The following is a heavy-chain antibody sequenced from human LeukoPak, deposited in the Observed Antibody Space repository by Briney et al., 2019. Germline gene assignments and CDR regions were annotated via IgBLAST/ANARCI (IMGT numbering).Heavy chain of an antibody. V-gene: IGHV1-46*01. CDR3: ARFPNTAMVMGLEYYYYGMDV. CDR2: INPSGGST. CDR1: GYTFTSYY. J-gene: IGHJ6*02. D-gene: IGHD5-18*01. Sequence: GASVKVSCKASGYTFTSYYMHWVRQAPGQGLEWMGIINPSGGSTSYAQKFQGRVTMTRDTSTGTVYMELSSLRSEDTAVYYCARFPNTAMVMGLEYYYYGMDVWGQGTTVTVSS.